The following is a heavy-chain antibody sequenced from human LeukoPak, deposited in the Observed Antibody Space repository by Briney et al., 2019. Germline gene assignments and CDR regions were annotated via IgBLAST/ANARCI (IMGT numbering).Heavy chain of an antibody. D-gene: IGHD1-26*01. CDR2: MYISGAS. CDR1: GGSISDYY. J-gene: IGHJ6*02. Sequence: SETLSLACTVSGGSISDYYWSWIRQSVGKGLEWIGRMYISGASNYNPSLKSRVTMSLDTSKNQISLKLNSVTAADTAVYYCARNEVGPTIYGMDVWGQGTTVTVSS. V-gene: IGHV4-4*07. CDR3: ARNEVGPTIYGMDV.